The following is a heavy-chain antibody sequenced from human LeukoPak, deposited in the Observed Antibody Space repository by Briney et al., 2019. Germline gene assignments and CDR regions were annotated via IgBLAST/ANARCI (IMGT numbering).Heavy chain of an antibody. V-gene: IGHV4-31*03. J-gene: IGHJ5*02. D-gene: IGHD1-26*01. CDR3: ARDIIVGTTRWFDP. Sequence: SETLSLTCTVSGGSPSSGGSYCSWIRPHPGNGLEWIGYIYYSGSTYYNPSLESRVTISVVTSKNRFSLKLRSVTAADTAMYYCARDIIVGTTRWFDPWGQGTLVTVSS. CDR1: GGSPSSGGSY. CDR2: IYYSGST.